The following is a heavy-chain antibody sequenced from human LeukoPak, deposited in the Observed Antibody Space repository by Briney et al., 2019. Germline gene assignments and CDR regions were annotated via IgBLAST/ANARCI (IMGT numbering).Heavy chain of an antibody. V-gene: IGHV3-23*01. Sequence: PGGSLRLSCGASGFIFSSYAMSWVRQAPGKGLEWVSAISSSGGSTHYADSVKGRFTISRDNSKNILYLQMNSLGAEDTAVYYCAKRYYYDNSGLWDAWGQGKWGSVSS. CDR2: ISSSGGST. CDR1: GFIFSSYA. D-gene: IGHD3-22*01. J-gene: IGHJ5*02. CDR3: AKRYYYDNSGLWDA.